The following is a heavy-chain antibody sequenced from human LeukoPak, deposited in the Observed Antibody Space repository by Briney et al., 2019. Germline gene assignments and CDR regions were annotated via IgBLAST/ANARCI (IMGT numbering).Heavy chain of an antibody. CDR1: GFTFTNAW. V-gene: IGHV3-21*04. D-gene: IGHD6-19*01. CDR2: ISSSSSYI. CDR3: AKAHREAVAGTKGVDY. J-gene: IGHJ4*02. Sequence: GGSLRLSCAASGFTFTNAWMSWVRQAPGKGLEWVSSISSSSSYIYYADSVKGRFTISRDNAKNSLYLQMNSLRAEDTAVYYCAKAHREAVAGTKGVDYWGQGTLVTVSS.